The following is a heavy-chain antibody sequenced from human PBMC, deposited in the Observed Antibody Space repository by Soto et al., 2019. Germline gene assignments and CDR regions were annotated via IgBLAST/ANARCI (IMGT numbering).Heavy chain of an antibody. D-gene: IGHD3-10*01. J-gene: IGHJ6*02. Sequence: GESLKISCKGSGYSFTSYWIGWVRQMPGKGLEWMGIIYPGDSDTRYSPSFQGQATISADKSISTAYLQWSSLKASDTAMYYCAGGAVRGVIIHSSDYYGMDVWGQQTTVTISS. CDR2: IYPGDSDT. CDR3: AGGAVRGVIIHSSDYYGMDV. V-gene: IGHV5-51*01. CDR1: GYSFTSYW.